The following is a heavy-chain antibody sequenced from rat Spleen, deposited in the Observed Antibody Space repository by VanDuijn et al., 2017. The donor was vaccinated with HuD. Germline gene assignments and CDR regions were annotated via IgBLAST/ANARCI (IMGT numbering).Heavy chain of an antibody. J-gene: IGHJ2*01. CDR1: GFTFSDYY. Sequence: EVQLVESDGGLVQPGRSLKLSCAASGFTFSDYYMAWVRQAPTKGLEWVATISYDGSSTYYRDSVKGRFTISRDNAKSTLYLQMDSLRSEDTATYYCARHDWWALDYWGQGVMVTVSS. CDR3: ARHDWWALDY. D-gene: IGHD1-1*01. V-gene: IGHV5-29*01. CDR2: ISYDGSST.